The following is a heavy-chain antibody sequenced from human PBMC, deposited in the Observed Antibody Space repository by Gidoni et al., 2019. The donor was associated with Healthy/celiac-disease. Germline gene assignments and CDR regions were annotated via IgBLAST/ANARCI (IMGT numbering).Heavy chain of an antibody. CDR3: AKGDSIWYGGGH. D-gene: IGHD6-13*01. Sequence: EVQLLESGGGLVQPGGSLRLSCAASGFTFSSYAMSWVRQAPGKGLEWVSAISGSGGSTYYADSVKGRFPISRDNSKNTLYLQMNSLRAEDTAVYYCAKGDSIWYGGGHWGQGTLVTVSS. J-gene: IGHJ4*02. CDR1: GFTFSSYA. CDR2: ISGSGGST. V-gene: IGHV3-23*01.